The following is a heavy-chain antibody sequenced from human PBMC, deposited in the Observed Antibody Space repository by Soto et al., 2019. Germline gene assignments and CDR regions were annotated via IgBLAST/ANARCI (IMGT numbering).Heavy chain of an antibody. CDR3: ARTGHSGSYDF. Sequence: ASVKVSCKASGYTFANYCIHWVRQAPGQRLEWMGWINAGNGGTKYSENFQGRVTITRDTSASTVYLGLSSLSSEDTASYYCARTGHSGSYDFWG. D-gene: IGHD2-8*02. CDR1: GYTFANYC. CDR2: INAGNGGT. V-gene: IGHV1-3*01. J-gene: IGHJ5*01.